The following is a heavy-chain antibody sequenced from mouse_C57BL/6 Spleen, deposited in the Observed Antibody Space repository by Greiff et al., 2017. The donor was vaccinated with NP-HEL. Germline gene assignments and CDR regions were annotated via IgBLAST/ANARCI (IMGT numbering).Heavy chain of an antibody. CDR3: ARGGYSNYVASYYFDY. CDR2: IDPSDSET. CDR1: GYTFTSYW. D-gene: IGHD2-5*01. J-gene: IGHJ2*01. V-gene: IGHV1-52*01. Sequence: VQLQQPGAELVRPGSSVKLSCKASGYTFTSYWMHWVKQRPIQGLEWIGNIDPSDSETHYNQKFKDKATLTVDKSSSTAYMQLSSLTSEDSAVYYGARGGYSNYVASYYFDYWGQGTTLTVSS.